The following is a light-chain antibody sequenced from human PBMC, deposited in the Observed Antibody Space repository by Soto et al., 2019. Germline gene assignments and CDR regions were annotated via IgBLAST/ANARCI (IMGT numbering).Light chain of an antibody. CDR3: QQCYSTPRT. CDR1: QSISSY. J-gene: IGKJ3*01. CDR2: AAS. Sequence: DIQMTQSPSSLSASVGDRVTITCRASQSISSYLNWYQQKPGKAPKLLIYAASSLQSGVPSRFSGSGSGTDFTLTISSLQPEDFATYFCQQCYSTPRTVGPVTKGDIK. V-gene: IGKV1-39*01.